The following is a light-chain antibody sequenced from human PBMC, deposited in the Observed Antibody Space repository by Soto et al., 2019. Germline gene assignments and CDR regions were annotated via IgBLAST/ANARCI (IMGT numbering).Light chain of an antibody. V-gene: IGKV3-15*01. Sequence: EIVMTQSPATLSVSPGERATLSCRASQSVSSDLAWYQQIPGQAPRLLIYGASTRATGIPARFSGSGSGTEFTLTIGSLQSEDIGIYYCQQYDSWPYTFGPGSKVHFK. CDR3: QQYDSWPYT. CDR1: QSVSSD. J-gene: IGKJ3*01. CDR2: GAS.